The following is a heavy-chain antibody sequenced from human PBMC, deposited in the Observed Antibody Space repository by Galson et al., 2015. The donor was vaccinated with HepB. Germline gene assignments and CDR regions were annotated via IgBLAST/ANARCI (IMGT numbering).Heavy chain of an antibody. D-gene: IGHD5-24*01. Sequence: SLRLSCAASGFTFSSYSMNWVRQAPGKGLEWVSSISSSSSYIYYADSVKGRFTISRDNAKNSLYLQMNSLRAEDTAVYYCARDLVATITRPSTVDYWGQGTLVTVSS. CDR2: ISSSSSYI. CDR3: ARDLVATITRPSTVDY. V-gene: IGHV3-21*01. J-gene: IGHJ4*02. CDR1: GFTFSSYS.